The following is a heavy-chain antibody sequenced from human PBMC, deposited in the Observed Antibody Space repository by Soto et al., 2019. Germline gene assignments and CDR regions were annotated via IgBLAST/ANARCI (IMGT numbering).Heavy chain of an antibody. D-gene: IGHD4-17*01. V-gene: IGHV4-34*01. CDR1: GGSFSGYY. CDR2: INHSGST. CDR3: ARFPDYGRPDWFDP. Sequence: PETLSLTCAVYGGSFSGYYWSWIRQPPGKGLEWIGEINHSGSTNYNPSLKSRVTISVDTSKNQFSLKLSSVTAADTAVYYCARFPDYGRPDWFDPWGQGTLVTVSS. J-gene: IGHJ5*02.